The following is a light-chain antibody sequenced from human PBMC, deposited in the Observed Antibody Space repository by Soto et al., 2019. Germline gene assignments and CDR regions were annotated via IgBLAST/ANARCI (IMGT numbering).Light chain of an antibody. CDR1: SRDVGGYNS. CDR3: SSYTTGGSYV. Sequence: QSALTQPASVSGSPGLSIAISCTGTSRDVGGYNSVSWYQQQPGKVPKLMIYDVSNRPSGVSNRFSGSKSGNMASLTISGLQAEDEGDYYCSSYTTGGSYVFGTGTKLTVL. J-gene: IGLJ1*01. CDR2: DVS. V-gene: IGLV2-14*01.